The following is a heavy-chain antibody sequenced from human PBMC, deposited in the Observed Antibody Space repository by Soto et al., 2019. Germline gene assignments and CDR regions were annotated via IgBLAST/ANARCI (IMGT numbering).Heavy chain of an antibody. CDR3: AKCMQAYWNYDAHHI. V-gene: IGHV3-23*01. D-gene: IGHD1-7*01. CDR2: ITATGGNT. Sequence: GGSLRLSCAASGFPFSTYSMTWVRQAPGKGLEWVAHITATGGNTYYAASVRGRFTISRDTSGNTLYLQMNSLRAEDTALYYCAKCMQAYWNYDAHHIWGQGTMVTVSS. J-gene: IGHJ3*02. CDR1: GFPFSTYS.